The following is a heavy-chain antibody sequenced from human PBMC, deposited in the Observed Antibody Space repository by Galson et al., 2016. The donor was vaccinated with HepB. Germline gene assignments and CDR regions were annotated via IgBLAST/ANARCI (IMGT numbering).Heavy chain of an antibody. CDR3: ASLDY. CDR1: GVSMSSTSFY. V-gene: IGHV4-61*02. J-gene: IGHJ4*02. Sequence: TLSLTCTVSGVSMSSTSFYWTWIRQPAGKGLEWIGRIYISGSTNYNPSLKSRVTISLDTSKNQFSLKLTSVTAADTAVYSCASLDYWGRGTLVPVPS. CDR2: IYISGST.